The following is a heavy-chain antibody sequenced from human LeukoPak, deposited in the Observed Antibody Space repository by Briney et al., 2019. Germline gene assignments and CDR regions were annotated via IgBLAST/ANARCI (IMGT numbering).Heavy chain of an antibody. CDR1: GGSIGSYY. D-gene: IGHD3-10*01. CDR2: IYYSGST. J-gene: IGHJ4*02. CDR3: ARDSRDVRGLPGY. Sequence: SETLSLTCTVSGGSIGSYYWTWIRQPPGKGLEWIGYIYYSGSTNYNPSLQSRVSISVDTSKNQFSLKVTSVTAADTAVYYCARDSRDVRGLPGYWGQGTLVTVSS. V-gene: IGHV4-59*12.